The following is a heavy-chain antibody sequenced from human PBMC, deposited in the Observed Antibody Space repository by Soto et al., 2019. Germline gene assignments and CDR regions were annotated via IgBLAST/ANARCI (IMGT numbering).Heavy chain of an antibody. CDR1: GGSISSGGYY. Sequence: QVQLQESGPGLVKPSQTLSLTCTVSGGSISSGGYYWSWIRQHPGKGLEWIGYIYYSGSTYYNPSLKSRVTMSVDPSKNQFSLKLSSVTAADTAVYYCASRYGGNSRISKDYFDYWGQGTLVTVSS. CDR2: IYYSGST. CDR3: ASRYGGNSRISKDYFDY. V-gene: IGHV4-31*03. D-gene: IGHD2-21*02. J-gene: IGHJ4*02.